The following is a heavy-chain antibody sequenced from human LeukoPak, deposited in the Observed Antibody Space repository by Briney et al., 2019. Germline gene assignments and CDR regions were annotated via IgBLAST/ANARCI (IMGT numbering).Heavy chain of an antibody. Sequence: ASVKVSCRASGYTFTSYAMNWVRQAPGQGLEWMGWINTNTGNPTYAQGFTGRFVFSLDTSVSTAYLQISSLKAEDTAVYYCARDPRYSSGLNLKPETRGEFDYWGQGTLVTVSS. J-gene: IGHJ4*02. CDR2: INTNTGNP. D-gene: IGHD6-19*01. CDR1: GYTFTSYA. V-gene: IGHV7-4-1*02. CDR3: ARDPRYSSGLNLKPETRGEFDY.